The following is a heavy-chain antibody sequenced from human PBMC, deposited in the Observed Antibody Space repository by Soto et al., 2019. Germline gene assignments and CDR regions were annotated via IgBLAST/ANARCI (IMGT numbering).Heavy chain of an antibody. D-gene: IGHD6-19*01. CDR1: GFTFTKYA. V-gene: IGHV1-3*01. CDR3: ARDYADIAVAGIPLLAH. Sequence: QVQLVQSGAEVKKPGASVNISCKASGFTFTKYALHWVRQAPGQRPEWMGWVNAGSGKTRYLQRFQGRITITRDTSASTVYLDLSSLTSEDTAVYFCARDYADIAVAGIPLLAHWGQGTLVTVSS. J-gene: IGHJ4*01. CDR2: VNAGSGKT.